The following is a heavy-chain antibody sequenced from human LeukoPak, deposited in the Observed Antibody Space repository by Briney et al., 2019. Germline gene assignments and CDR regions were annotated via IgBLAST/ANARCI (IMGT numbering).Heavy chain of an antibody. CDR3: ASRMDSSGYYSLTYYYYGMDV. D-gene: IGHD3-22*01. CDR1: GGSISSSNW. V-gene: IGHV4-4*02. CDR2: IYHSGST. J-gene: IGHJ6*02. Sequence: SETLSLTCAVSGGSISSSNWWSWVRQPPGKGLEWIGEIYHSGSTNYNPSLKSRVTISVDKSKDQFSLKLSSVTAADTAVYYCASRMDSSGYYSLTYYYYGMDVWGQGTTVTVSS.